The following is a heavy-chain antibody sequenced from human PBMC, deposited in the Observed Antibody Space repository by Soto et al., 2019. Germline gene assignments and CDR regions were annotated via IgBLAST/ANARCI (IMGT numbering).Heavy chain of an antibody. CDR2: IWYDGSNK. Sequence: GGSLRLSCAASGFTFSSYGMHWVRQAPGKGLEWVAVIWYDGSNKYYADSAKGRFTISRDNSKNTLYLQMNSLRAEDTAVYYCARGVVDCWSYCGYYYGMAVWGQGSTVTVSS. CDR3: ARGVVDCWSYCGYYYGMAV. J-gene: IGHJ6*02. CDR1: GFTFSSYG. V-gene: IGHV3-33*01. D-gene: IGHD3-3*01.